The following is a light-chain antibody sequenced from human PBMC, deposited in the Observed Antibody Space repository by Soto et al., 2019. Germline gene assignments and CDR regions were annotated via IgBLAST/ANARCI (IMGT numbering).Light chain of an antibody. V-gene: IGKV3-11*01. CDR2: DAS. Sequence: EIVLTHSPATLSLSPWEIATLSCRASQSVSSSLAWYQQKPGQAPRLLIYDASNRATGIPARFSGSGSGTDFTLTISSLEPEDFAVYYCQQRTKWRTFGQGTKVDIK. CDR3: QQRTKWRT. CDR1: QSVSSS. J-gene: IGKJ1*01.